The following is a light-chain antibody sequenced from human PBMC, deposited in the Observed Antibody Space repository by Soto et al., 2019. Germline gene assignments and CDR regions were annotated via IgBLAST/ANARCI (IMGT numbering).Light chain of an antibody. CDR3: QQYNSYSS. V-gene: IGKV1-5*01. CDR1: QSISSW. Sequence: DIQMTQSPSTLSASVGDRVTITCRASQSISSWLAWYQQKPGKAPKLLIYDASSLECGVPSRSSGSGSGTEFTRTISSLQPDDFATYYCQQYNSYSSFGQGTRLEIK. CDR2: DAS. J-gene: IGKJ5*01.